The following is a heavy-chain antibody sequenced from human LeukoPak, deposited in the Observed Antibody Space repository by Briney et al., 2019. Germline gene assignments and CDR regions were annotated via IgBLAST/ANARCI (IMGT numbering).Heavy chain of an antibody. D-gene: IGHD3-10*01. V-gene: IGHV4-34*01. J-gene: IGHJ5*02. Sequence: SETLSLTCAVYGGSFSGYYWSWIRQPPGKGLEWIGEINHSGSTNYNPSLKSRVTISVDTSKNQFSLKLSSVTAADTAAYYCARRLLLWFGEFDPWGQGTLVTVSS. CDR3: ARRLLLWFGEFDP. CDR1: GGSFSGYY. CDR2: INHSGST.